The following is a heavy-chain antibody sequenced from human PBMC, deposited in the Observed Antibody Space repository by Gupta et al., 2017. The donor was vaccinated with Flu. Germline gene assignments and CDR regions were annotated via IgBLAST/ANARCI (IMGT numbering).Heavy chain of an antibody. Sequence: QVQLQESGPGLVKPSETLSLTCTVSGDSISNYYWSWIRQPAGKGLEWIGRIYTTGSSNYNPSLKSRVTMSVDTSMNHFSLRLTSVTAADTAVYYCARDVGGNFQRWGQGTLVTVSS. CDR2: IYTTGSS. J-gene: IGHJ1*01. V-gene: IGHV4-4*07. CDR1: GDSISNYY. CDR3: ARDVGGNFQR. D-gene: IGHD1-26*01.